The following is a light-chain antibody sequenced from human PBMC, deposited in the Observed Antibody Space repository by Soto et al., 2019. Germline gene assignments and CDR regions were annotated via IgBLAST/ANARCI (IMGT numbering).Light chain of an antibody. CDR3: QQYGNSPT. J-gene: IGKJ1*01. V-gene: IGKV3-20*01. Sequence: EIVLTQSPGTLSLSPGERATLSCRASQSVSAGYFAWYQQKPGQAPRLLIYETSSRTTGTPDRFSGSGSGTDFTLTISSLEPEDFAVYDCQQYGNSPTFGQGTKVEVK. CDR2: ETS. CDR1: QSVSAGY.